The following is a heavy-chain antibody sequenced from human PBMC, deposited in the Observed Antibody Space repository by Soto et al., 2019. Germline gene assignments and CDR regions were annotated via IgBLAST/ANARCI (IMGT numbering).Heavy chain of an antibody. J-gene: IGHJ4*02. Sequence: GGSLRLSCAASGFTFSGYWMSWVRQAPGKGLEWVANIKQDGSEKYYVDSVKGRFTISRDNAKNSLYLQMNSLRAEDTAVYYCARVITYYDILTGYYFDYWGQGTLVTVSS. CDR1: GFTFSGYW. V-gene: IGHV3-7*03. CDR3: ARVITYYDILTGYYFDY. CDR2: IKQDGSEK. D-gene: IGHD3-9*01.